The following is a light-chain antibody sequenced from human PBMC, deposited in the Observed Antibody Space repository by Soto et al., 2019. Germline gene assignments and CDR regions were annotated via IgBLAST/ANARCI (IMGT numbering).Light chain of an antibody. CDR3: QQHNNWPPLT. CDR1: QSVSSN. Sequence: EIVMTQSPATLSVSPGERATLSCRASQSVSSNLAWYQQKPGQAPRLLIYGASTRATGIPARFSGSGSGTEFTLTISSLQPEDFAVYYCQQHNNWPPLTFGEGTQVEIK. J-gene: IGKJ4*01. V-gene: IGKV3-15*01. CDR2: GAS.